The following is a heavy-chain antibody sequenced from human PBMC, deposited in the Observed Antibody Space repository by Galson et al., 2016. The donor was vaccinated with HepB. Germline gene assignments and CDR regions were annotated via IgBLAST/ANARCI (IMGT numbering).Heavy chain of an antibody. D-gene: IGHD3-10*01. Sequence: SLRLSCAASGFTFSNYGMHWVRQTPGKGLEWVALISYNGNNQYYADSVKGRFTISRDISTNILYLQMNSLRPEDTAVYYCARGDYYGSGNYSNWFDPWGQGTLVTVSS. J-gene: IGHJ5*02. CDR1: GFTFSNYG. CDR3: ARGDYYGSGNYSNWFDP. V-gene: IGHV3-30*03. CDR2: ISYNGNNQ.